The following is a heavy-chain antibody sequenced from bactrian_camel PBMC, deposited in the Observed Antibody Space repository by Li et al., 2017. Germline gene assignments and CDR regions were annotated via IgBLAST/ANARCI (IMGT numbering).Heavy chain of an antibody. D-gene: IGHD8*01. CDR2: IESDGST. Sequence: HVQLVESGGGSVQAGGSLTLSCVVSSYPYGRYCVAWFRQAPGKEREGVAGIESDGSTSYADSVKGRFTISQDSAKNILYLQMHSLKPGDTAMYYCAAKKDGANWSRGDDYNYWGQGTQVTVS. CDR3: AAKKDGANWSRGDDYNY. J-gene: IGHJ4*01. V-gene: IGHV3S55*01. CDR1: SYPYGRYC.